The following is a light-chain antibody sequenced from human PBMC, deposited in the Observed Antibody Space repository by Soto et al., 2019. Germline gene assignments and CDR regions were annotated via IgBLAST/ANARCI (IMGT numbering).Light chain of an antibody. CDR2: EVS. J-gene: IGLJ3*02. Sequence: QSVLTQPASVSGSPGQSITISCTGTSSDVGGYNYVSWYQQHPGKAPKLMIYEVSNRPSGVSNRFSGSKSGNTASLTISGLQAEDEADYYCSSYTSSSTLPNWVFGGGTQLTVL. V-gene: IGLV2-14*01. CDR1: SSDVGGYNY. CDR3: SSYTSSSTLPNWV.